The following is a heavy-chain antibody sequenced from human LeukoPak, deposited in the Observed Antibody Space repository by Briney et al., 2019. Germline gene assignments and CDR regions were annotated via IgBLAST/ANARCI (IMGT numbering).Heavy chain of an antibody. D-gene: IGHD6-13*01. J-gene: IGHJ4*02. CDR1: GFTVSSNY. CDR2: IYSGGST. CDR3: AGGFGYSNNHYFDY. V-gene: IGHV3-66*01. Sequence: GGSLRLSCAASGFTVSSNYMSWVRQAPGKGLEWVSVIYSGGSTYYADSVKGRFTISRDNSKNTLYLQMNSLRAEDSAVYYCAGGFGYSNNHYFDYWGQGTLVTVSS.